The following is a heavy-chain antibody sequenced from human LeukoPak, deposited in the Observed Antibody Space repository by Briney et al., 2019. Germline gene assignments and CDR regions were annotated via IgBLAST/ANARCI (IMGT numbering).Heavy chain of an antibody. CDR1: GYSFTSYW. V-gene: IGHV5-51*01. Sequence: GESLKISCKGSGYSFTSYWIGWVRQMPGKGLEWMGVIYPGDSDTRYSPSFQGQVTISADKSISTAYLQWSSLKASDTAMYYCARQGQQLDLHFGYWGQGTLVTVSS. CDR2: IYPGDSDT. D-gene: IGHD6-13*01. J-gene: IGHJ4*02. CDR3: ARQGQQLDLHFGY.